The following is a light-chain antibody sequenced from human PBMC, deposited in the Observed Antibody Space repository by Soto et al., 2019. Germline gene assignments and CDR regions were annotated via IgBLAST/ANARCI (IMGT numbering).Light chain of an antibody. Sequence: DFQMTQSPSTPSASVGDRVTITCRASQNIRSRLAWFQQKPGKAPKLLIYDASSLESGVPQRFSGSGSGTEFTLTISSLQTDDFSTYYCQQFKDYVWTFGQGTKVDIK. CDR3: QQFKDYVWT. V-gene: IGKV1-5*01. CDR1: QNIRSR. J-gene: IGKJ1*01. CDR2: DAS.